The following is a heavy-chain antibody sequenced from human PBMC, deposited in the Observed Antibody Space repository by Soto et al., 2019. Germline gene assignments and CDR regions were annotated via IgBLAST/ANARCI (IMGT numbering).Heavy chain of an antibody. Sequence: EVELLESGGGMVQPGGSLRLSCVASGFTFSRHALAWVRQVPGKGLEWVSAIGGSGASKYDADSVKGRFTISRDNSNKTLFMQLNSMRADDTAVYYCAKTPGVIVVVTAFAHSGRRIPVIVSS. D-gene: IGHD3-22*01. CDR1: GFTFSRHA. J-gene: IGHJ4*02. CDR2: IGGSGASK. V-gene: IGHV3-23*01. CDR3: AKTPGVIVVVTAFAH.